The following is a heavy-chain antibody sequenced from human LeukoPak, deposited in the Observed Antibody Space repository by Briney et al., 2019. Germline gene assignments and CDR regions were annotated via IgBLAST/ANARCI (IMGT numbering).Heavy chain of an antibody. D-gene: IGHD2-2*01. CDR2: ISGSGGST. V-gene: IGHV3-23*01. J-gene: IGHJ6*02. CDR1: GFTFSSYA. CDR3: AKAALGGCSSTSCYASYYYGMDV. Sequence: PGGSLRLSCAASGFTFSSYAMSLVRQAPGKGLEWVSAISGSGGSTYYADSVKGRFTISRDNSKNTLYLQMNSLRAEDTAVYYCAKAALGGCSSTSCYASYYYGMDVWGQGTTVTVSS.